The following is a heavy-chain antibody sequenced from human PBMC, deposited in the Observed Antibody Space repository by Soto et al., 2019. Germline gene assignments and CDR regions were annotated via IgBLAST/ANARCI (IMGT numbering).Heavy chain of an antibody. V-gene: IGHV4-59*01. D-gene: IGHD6-13*01. J-gene: IGHJ5*02. CDR2: IYYSGST. Sequence: SETLSLTCTVSGGSISSYYWSWIRQPPGKGLELIGYIYYSGSTNYNASLKSRVTISVNTSTNQFSLKLSAVTAAXTGVKYCARGSQQLANNWFDPGRQGIPVTVSS. CDR1: GGSISSYY. CDR3: ARGSQQLANNWFDP.